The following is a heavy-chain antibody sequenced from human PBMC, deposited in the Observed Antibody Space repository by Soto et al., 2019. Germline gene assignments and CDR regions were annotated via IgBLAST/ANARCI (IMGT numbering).Heavy chain of an antibody. CDR1: GFTFSSYS. CDR3: LKKSGWYGGSFDY. Sequence: GGSLRLSCAASGFTFSSYSMNWVRQAPGKGLEWVSYISSSSSTIYYADSVKGRFTISRDNAKNSLYLQMNSLRDEDTAVYYCLKKSGWYGGSFDYCGQVYLVPVSS. D-gene: IGHD6-19*01. V-gene: IGHV3-48*02. J-gene: IGHJ4*02. CDR2: ISSSSSTI.